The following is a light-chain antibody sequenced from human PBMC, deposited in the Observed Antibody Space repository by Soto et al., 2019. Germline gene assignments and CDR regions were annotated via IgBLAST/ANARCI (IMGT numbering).Light chain of an antibody. CDR1: QSVSNNY. Sequence: EIVLTQSPGTLALSPGERATLSCRSSQSVSNNYLAWYQQKPGQAPRLLIYGASNRATGIPDRFSGSGSGTDFTLTISRLEPEDIATYYCQQYYDLPITFGQGTRLEI. J-gene: IGKJ5*01. CDR3: QQYYDLPIT. CDR2: GAS. V-gene: IGKV3-20*01.